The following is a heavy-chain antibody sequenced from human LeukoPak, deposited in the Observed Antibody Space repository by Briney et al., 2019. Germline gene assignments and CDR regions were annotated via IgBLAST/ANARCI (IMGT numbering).Heavy chain of an antibody. J-gene: IGHJ4*02. CDR1: GFTFSSYG. CDR2: ISYDGSNR. V-gene: IGHV3-30*18. Sequence: GGSLRLSCAASGFTFSSYGMHWVRQAPGKGLEWVAVISYDGSNRYYADSVKGRFTISRDNSKNTLYLQMNSLRAEDTAVYYCAKEGVEMATTFFDYWGQGTLVAVSS. CDR3: AKEGVEMATTFFDY. D-gene: IGHD5-24*01.